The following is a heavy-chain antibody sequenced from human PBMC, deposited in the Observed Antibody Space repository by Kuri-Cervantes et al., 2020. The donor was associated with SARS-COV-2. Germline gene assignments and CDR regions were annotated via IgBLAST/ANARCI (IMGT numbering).Heavy chain of an antibody. CDR3: ATPNPYLTSFTAFDI. J-gene: IGHJ3*02. CDR1: GGSFSGYY. Sequence: SQTLSLTCAVYGGSFSGYYWSWIRQPPGKGLEWIGEINHSGSTNYDPSLKSRVTISVDTSKNQFSLKLSSGTAADTAVYYCATPNPYLTSFTAFDIWGQGTMVTVSS. V-gene: IGHV4-34*01. D-gene: IGHD1-14*01. CDR2: INHSGST.